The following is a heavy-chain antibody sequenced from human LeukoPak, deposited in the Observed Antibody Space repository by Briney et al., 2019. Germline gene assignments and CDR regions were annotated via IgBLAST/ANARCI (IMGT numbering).Heavy chain of an antibody. J-gene: IGHJ4*02. CDR3: ARDRSGYDLRGFDY. CDR2: IYTSGST. Sequence: SETLSLTCAVSGGSISSYYWSWIRQPAGKGLEWIGRIYTSGSTNYNPSLKSRVTMSVDTSKNQFSLKLSSVTAADTAVYYCARDRSGYDLRGFDYWGQGTLVTVSS. CDR1: GGSISSYY. D-gene: IGHD5-12*01. V-gene: IGHV4-4*07.